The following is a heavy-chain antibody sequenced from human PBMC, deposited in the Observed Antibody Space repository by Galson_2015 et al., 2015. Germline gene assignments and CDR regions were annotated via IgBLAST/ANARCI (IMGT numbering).Heavy chain of an antibody. Sequence: SLRLSCAASGFTFSSYSVNWVRQAPGKGLEWVSSISSSSSYIYYADSVKGRFTISRDNAKNSLYLQMNSLRAEDTAVYYCARAGGRSYLMGAGYFDYWGQGTLVTVSS. J-gene: IGHJ4*02. CDR3: ARAGGRSYLMGAGYFDY. CDR1: GFTFSSYS. V-gene: IGHV3-21*01. CDR2: ISSSSSYI. D-gene: IGHD1-26*01.